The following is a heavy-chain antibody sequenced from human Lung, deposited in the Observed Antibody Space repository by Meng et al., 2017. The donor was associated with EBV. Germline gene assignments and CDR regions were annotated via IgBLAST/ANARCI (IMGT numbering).Heavy chain of an antibody. CDR2: IRSKANSYAT. Sequence: VEAGGRFVQSGGFLKLPCATSGFTFSGSAMHWVRQASGEGLEWVGRIRSKANSYATAFGASGEGRLTNSRDYSNNTAYLQMNSLKTEDTAVYYCTSRSFWGQGILVTVSS. J-gene: IGHJ4*02. V-gene: IGHV3-73*02. CDR3: TSRSF. CDR1: GFTFSGSA.